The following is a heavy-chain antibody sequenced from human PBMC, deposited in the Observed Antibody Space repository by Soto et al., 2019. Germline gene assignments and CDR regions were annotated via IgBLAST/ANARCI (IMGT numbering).Heavy chain of an antibody. Sequence: ASVKVSCKASGYSFTRYGIAWARQAPGQGLEWMGWINTYNGNTNYAQNLQGRVTLTTDTSTSTAYMELTSLRSNDTAIYYCAMVDVYVTPNPQDVWGQRTTVTVSS. D-gene: IGHD3-16*01. CDR2: INTYNGNT. J-gene: IGHJ6*02. V-gene: IGHV1-18*01. CDR3: AMVDVYVTPNPQDV. CDR1: GYSFTRYG.